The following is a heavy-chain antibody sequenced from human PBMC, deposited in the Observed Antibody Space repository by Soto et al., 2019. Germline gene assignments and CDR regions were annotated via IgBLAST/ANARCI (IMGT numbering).Heavy chain of an antibody. CDR1: GLTFSNYA. Sequence: GGSLRLSCAASGLTFSNYAIHWVRQAPGKGLEWMAVISHDGTNRHYADSVKGRFTISRDNSKNTLYLQMNSLRAEDTAVYYCARGFCSGGSCYYYYYAMDVWGRGTTVTVSS. CDR3: ARGFCSGGSCYYYYYAMDV. D-gene: IGHD2-15*01. J-gene: IGHJ6*02. V-gene: IGHV3-30-3*01. CDR2: ISHDGTNR.